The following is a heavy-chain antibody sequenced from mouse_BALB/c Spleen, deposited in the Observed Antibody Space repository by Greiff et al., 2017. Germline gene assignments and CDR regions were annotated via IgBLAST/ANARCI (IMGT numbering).Heavy chain of an antibody. CDR1: GFTFSSYA. D-gene: IGHD5-5*01. CDR3: ARLPDFDY. CDR2: ISSGGSYT. Sequence: EVKLMESGGGLVKSGGSLKLSCAASGFTFSSYAMSWVRQSPEKRLEWVAEISSGGSYTYYPDTVTGRFTIARDNAKNTQYLEMSSLRSEDTAMYYCARLPDFDYWGQGTTLTVSS. V-gene: IGHV5-9-4*01. J-gene: IGHJ2*01.